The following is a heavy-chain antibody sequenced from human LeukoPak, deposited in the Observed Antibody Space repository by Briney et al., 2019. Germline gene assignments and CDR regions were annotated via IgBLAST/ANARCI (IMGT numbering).Heavy chain of an antibody. CDR2: INSDGSAT. Sequence: GGSLRLSCAASGFPFSSYWMHWVRQVPGKGLLWVSRINSDGSATIYADSVRGRFTISRDNAKNALYLQMSGLRVEDTAVYHCASDSPYYGMDVWGQGTTVTVSS. V-gene: IGHV3-74*01. CDR1: GFPFSSYW. CDR3: ASDSPYYGMDV. J-gene: IGHJ6*02.